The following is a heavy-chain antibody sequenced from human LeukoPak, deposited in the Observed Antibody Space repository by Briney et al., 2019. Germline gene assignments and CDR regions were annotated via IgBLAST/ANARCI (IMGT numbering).Heavy chain of an antibody. Sequence: GGSLRLSCAVSGITLSNYGMSWVRQAPGRGLEWVAGVNGGADTTYYAESVKGRFTISRDNSRDSLFLEVNSLRVEDTALYFCARGLAAPFDYWGRGTLVTVSS. CDR2: VNGGADTT. J-gene: IGHJ4*02. CDR3: ARGLAAPFDY. D-gene: IGHD6-6*01. CDR1: GITLSNYG. V-gene: IGHV3-23*01.